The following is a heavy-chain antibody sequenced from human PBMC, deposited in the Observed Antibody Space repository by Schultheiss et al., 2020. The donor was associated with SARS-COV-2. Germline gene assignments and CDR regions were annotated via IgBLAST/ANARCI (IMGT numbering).Heavy chain of an antibody. CDR1: GGSFSGYY. V-gene: IGHV4-34*01. CDR3: ARRRAIVGVVAATRGGMDV. D-gene: IGHD2-15*01. J-gene: IGHJ6*02. Sequence: SETLSLTCAVYGGSFSGYYWSWIRQPPGKGLEWIGEINHSGSTNYNPSLKSRVTISVDTSKNQFSLKLSSVTAADTAVYYCARRRAIVGVVAATRGGMDVWGQGTTVTVSS. CDR2: INHSGST.